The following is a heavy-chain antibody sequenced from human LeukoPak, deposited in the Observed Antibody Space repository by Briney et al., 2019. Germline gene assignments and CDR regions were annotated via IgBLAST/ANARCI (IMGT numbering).Heavy chain of an antibody. CDR3: ARGMAAVGPPHL. D-gene: IGHD6-13*01. J-gene: IGHJ5*02. V-gene: IGHV3-48*02. CDR1: GFTFSGYN. CDR2: ISDSGSTI. Sequence: GGSLRLSCAASGFTFSGYNMNWVRQAPGKGLEWVSYISDSGSTIYYADSVKGRFTISRDNAKNSLYLQMNSLRDEDTAVYYCARGMAAVGPPHLWGQGTLVTVSS.